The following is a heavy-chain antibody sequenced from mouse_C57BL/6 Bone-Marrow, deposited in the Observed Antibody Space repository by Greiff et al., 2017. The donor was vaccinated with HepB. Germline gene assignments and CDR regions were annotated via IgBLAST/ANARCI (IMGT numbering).Heavy chain of an antibody. V-gene: IGHV5-6*01. CDR3: ARGGGLYDERGAMDY. J-gene: IGHJ4*01. CDR1: GFTFSSYG. Sequence: VQLKQSGGDLVKPGGSLKLSCAASGFTFSSYGMSWVRQTPDKRLEWVATISSGGSYTYYPDSVKGRFTISRDNAKNTLYLQMSSLNSEDTALYYCARGGGLYDERGAMDYWGQGTSVTVSS. D-gene: IGHD2-3*01. CDR2: ISSGGSYT.